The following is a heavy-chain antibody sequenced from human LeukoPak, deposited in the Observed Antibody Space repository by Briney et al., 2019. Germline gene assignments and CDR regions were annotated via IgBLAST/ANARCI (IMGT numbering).Heavy chain of an antibody. D-gene: IGHD3-10*01. CDR3: AKGILFGSNLPNARIYYYYGMDV. CDR2: ISYDGSNK. Sequence: GRSLRLSCAASGFTFSSYGMHWVRQAPGKGLEWVAVISYDGSNKYYADSVKGRFTISRDNSKNTLYLQMNSLRAEDTAVYYCAKGILFGSNLPNARIYYYYGMDVWGQGTTVTVSS. V-gene: IGHV3-30*18. J-gene: IGHJ6*02. CDR1: GFTFSSYG.